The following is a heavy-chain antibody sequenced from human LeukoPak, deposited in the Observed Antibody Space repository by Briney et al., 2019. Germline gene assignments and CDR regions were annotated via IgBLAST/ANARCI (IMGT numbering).Heavy chain of an antibody. V-gene: IGHV1-46*01. J-gene: IGHJ4*02. CDR3: ASPENYYDSSGLDY. CDR1: GYAFISYY. Sequence: ASVKVSCKASGYAFISYYMHWVRQAPGQGLEWIGIINPSGGSTRYAQKFQGRVTMTRDTSTSTVYMELSSLRSEDTAVYYCASPENYYDSSGLDYWGQGTLVTVSS. D-gene: IGHD3-22*01. CDR2: INPSGGST.